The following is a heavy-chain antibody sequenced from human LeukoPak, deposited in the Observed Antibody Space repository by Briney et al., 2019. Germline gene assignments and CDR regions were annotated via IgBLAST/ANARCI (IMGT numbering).Heavy chain of an antibody. V-gene: IGHV3-23*01. J-gene: IGHJ4*02. CDR1: GFTFSSYA. D-gene: IGHD3-16*02. CDR3: AKGLRLGELSLDY. CDR2: ISGGGSIT. Sequence: GGSLRLPCAASGFTFSSYAMSWVRQAPGKGLEWVSAISGGGSITYYADSVKGRFTISRDNSKITLYLQMNSLRAEDTALYYCAKGLRLGELSLDYWGQGTLVTVSS.